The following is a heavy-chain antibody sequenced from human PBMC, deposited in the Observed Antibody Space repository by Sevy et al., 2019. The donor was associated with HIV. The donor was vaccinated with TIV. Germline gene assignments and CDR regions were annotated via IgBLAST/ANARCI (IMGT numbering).Heavy chain of an antibody. J-gene: IGHJ5*01. D-gene: IGHD1-1*01. CDR2: IWYDGRPE. Sequence: GGSLRLSWVASGFTFRSFSMHWVRQAPGKGLEWVAAIWYDGRPERYADSVQGRFTISRDNSKKTLHLQMNSLRAEDTALYYCARDAARVIVPTAGFDSWGQGTLVTVSS. CDR3: ARDAARVIVPTAGFDS. V-gene: IGHV3-33*01. CDR1: GFTFRSFS.